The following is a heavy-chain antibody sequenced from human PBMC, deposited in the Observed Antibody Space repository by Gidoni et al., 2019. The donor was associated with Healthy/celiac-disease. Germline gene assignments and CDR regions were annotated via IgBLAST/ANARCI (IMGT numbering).Heavy chain of an antibody. CDR3: ARDLDIVVVPAAMDYYYGMDV. D-gene: IGHD2-2*03. Sequence: QGQLVPSGAEVKQPGASVKVSCKASGYTFTSYYIHWVRQAPGQVLEWMGIINPSGGSTVYAQKFQGRVTMTRDTSTSTVYMELSSLRSEDTAVYYCARDLDIVVVPAAMDYYYGMDVWGQGTTVTVSS. CDR2: INPSGGST. V-gene: IGHV1-46*01. J-gene: IGHJ6*02. CDR1: GYTFTSYY.